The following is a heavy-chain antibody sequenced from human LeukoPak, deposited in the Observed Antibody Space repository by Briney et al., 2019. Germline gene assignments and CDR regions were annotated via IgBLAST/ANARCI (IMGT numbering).Heavy chain of an antibody. Sequence: GGSLRLSCAASGFTFSSYSMNWVRQAPGKGLEWVSYISSSSSTTYYADSVKGRFTISRDNAKNSLYLQMNSLRDEDTAVYYCARASYGDLKDIDYWGQGTLVTVSS. D-gene: IGHD4-17*01. CDR2: ISSSSSTT. CDR1: GFTFSSYS. CDR3: ARASYGDLKDIDY. J-gene: IGHJ4*02. V-gene: IGHV3-48*02.